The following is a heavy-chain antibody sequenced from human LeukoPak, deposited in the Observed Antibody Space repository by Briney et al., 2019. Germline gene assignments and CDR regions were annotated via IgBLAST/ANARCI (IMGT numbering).Heavy chain of an antibody. CDR2: ISSNGNTI. Sequence: PGGSLRLSCAASGFTFSDYYMSWIRQAPGKGLEWISYISSNGNTIYADSVKGRFTISRDNAKNSVFLQMNSLRAEDTAFYYCASTYYWGQGTLDTVSS. CDR3: ASTYY. V-gene: IGHV3-11*01. CDR1: GFTFSDYY. D-gene: IGHD2-21*01. J-gene: IGHJ4*02.